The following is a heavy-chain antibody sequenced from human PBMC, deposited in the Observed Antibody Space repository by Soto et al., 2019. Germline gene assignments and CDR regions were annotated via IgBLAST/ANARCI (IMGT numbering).Heavy chain of an antibody. CDR3: EKPITTIVPDAFDI. Sequence: GGSLRLSCAASGFTFSSYGMQWVRQAPGKGLEWVRGLAYGGSNKYYAYSGKGRFTISRDNSKKTLYLKMNSLSAKDTAVYYCEKPITTIVPDAFDIWGQGAMVTVSS. CDR1: GFTFSSYG. CDR2: LAYGGSNK. J-gene: IGHJ3*02. V-gene: IGHV3-30*18. D-gene: IGHD3-22*01.